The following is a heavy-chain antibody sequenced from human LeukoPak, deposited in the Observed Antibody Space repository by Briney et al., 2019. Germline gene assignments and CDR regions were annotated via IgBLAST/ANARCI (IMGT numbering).Heavy chain of an antibody. CDR2: ISGSGGST. D-gene: IGHD6-6*01. CDR3: ARDMSGSSSSLDY. CDR1: GFTFSSYA. V-gene: IGHV3-23*01. Sequence: PAGGSLRLSCAASGFTFSSYAMSWVRQAPGKGLEWVSAISGSGGSTYYADSVKGRFTISRDNSKNTLYLQMNSLRAEDTAVYYCARDMSGSSSSLDYWGQGTLVTVSS. J-gene: IGHJ4*02.